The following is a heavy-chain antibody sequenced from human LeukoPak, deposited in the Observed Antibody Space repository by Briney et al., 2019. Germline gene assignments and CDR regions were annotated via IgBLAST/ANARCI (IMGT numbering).Heavy chain of an antibody. V-gene: IGHV1-2*02. Sequence: ASVKVSCKASGYTFTGYYMHWVRQAPGQGLEWMGWINPNSGGTNYAQKFQGRVTMTRDTFISTAYMELSRLRSDDTAVYYCARVSSGWYHNWFDPWGQGTLVTVSS. D-gene: IGHD6-19*01. CDR3: ARVSSGWYHNWFDP. CDR1: GYTFTGYY. J-gene: IGHJ5*02. CDR2: INPNSGGT.